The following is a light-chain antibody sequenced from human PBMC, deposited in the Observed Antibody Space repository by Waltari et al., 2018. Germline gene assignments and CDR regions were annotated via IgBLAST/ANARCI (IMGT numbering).Light chain of an antibody. CDR3: CAYGGSNSLI. Sequence: QSALTQPASVSGSPGQSITISCTGSSSDVGTHNLVSWYQQCPGKAPKLMIYEGSKRPSGFPNRFSGSKSGNMASLTISGLQAEDEGDYYCCAYGGSNSLIFGGGTKLTVL. CDR1: SSDVGTHNL. V-gene: IGLV2-23*01. J-gene: IGLJ2*01. CDR2: EGS.